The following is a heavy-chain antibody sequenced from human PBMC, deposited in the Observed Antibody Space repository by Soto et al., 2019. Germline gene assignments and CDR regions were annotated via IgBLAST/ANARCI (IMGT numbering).Heavy chain of an antibody. CDR3: ARDQSPSSGWPGMDV. J-gene: IGHJ6*02. Sequence: VASGKVSCKASGYTFTDYYMHWVRQAPGQGLEWMGWIDPNSGGTNYAQKFQGRVTMTRDTSISPAYMELNRLRSDDTAVYYCARDQSPSSGWPGMDVWGQGTTVTVSS. V-gene: IGHV1-2*02. CDR1: GYTFTDYY. CDR2: IDPNSGGT. D-gene: IGHD6-19*01.